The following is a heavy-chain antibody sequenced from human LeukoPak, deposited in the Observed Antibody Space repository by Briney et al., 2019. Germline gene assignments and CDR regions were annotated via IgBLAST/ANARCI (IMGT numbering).Heavy chain of an antibody. CDR3: ARDVVVPAAIGIVASTFDY. CDR2: INPNSGGT. D-gene: IGHD2-2*02. Sequence: GASVKVSCKASGYTFTCYYMHWVRQAPGQGLEWMGWINPNSGGTNYAQKFRGRVTMTRDTSISTAYMELSRLRSDDTAVYYCARDVVVPAAIGIVASTFDYWGQGTMVTVSS. V-gene: IGHV1-2*02. J-gene: IGHJ4*02. CDR1: GYTFTCYY.